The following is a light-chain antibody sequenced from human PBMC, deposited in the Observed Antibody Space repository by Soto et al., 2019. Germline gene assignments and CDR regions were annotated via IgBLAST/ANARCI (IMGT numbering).Light chain of an antibody. V-gene: IGKV4-1*01. CDR2: WAS. CDR1: QSLLYSFNNKNY. CDR3: QQYYETPCT. Sequence: DIVMTQSPDSLTVSLGERATINCKSSQSLLYSFNNKNYLAWYQQKPGQPPKLLIHWASNREFGVPDRISGSGSGTEFTLTISSLQTADVAVYYCQQYYETPCTFCQGTQGESK. J-gene: IGKJ1*01.